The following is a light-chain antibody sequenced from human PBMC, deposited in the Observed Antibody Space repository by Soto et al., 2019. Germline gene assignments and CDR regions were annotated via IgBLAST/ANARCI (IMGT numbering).Light chain of an antibody. CDR2: EVN. Sequence: QSALTQPPSASGSPGQSVTISCTGTSSDVGGYNYVSWYQQHPGKAPKLMIFEVNKRPSGVPDRFSASKSGNTASLTVSGLQAEDEADYYCSSPAGRRGVVIGGGTKLTVL. J-gene: IGLJ2*01. V-gene: IGLV2-8*01. CDR1: SSDVGGYNY. CDR3: SSPAGRRGVV.